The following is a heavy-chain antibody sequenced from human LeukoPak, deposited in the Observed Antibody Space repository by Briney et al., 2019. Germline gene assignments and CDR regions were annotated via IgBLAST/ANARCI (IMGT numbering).Heavy chain of an antibody. CDR2: IDYSGST. CDR3: ARETRGSGWYFIGGGNWFDP. Sequence: SETLSLTCAVSADSISSGGYSWSWNRQPPGKGLEWIGYIDYSGSTYYNPSLKSRVTISEDMSKNQFSLNLSSVTAADTAVYYCARETRGSGWYFIGGGNWFDPWGQGTLVTVSS. V-gene: IGHV4-30-4*07. CDR1: ADSISSGGYS. J-gene: IGHJ5*02. D-gene: IGHD6-19*01.